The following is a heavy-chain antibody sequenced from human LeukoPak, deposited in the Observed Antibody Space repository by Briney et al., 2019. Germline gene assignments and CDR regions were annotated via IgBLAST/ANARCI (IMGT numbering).Heavy chain of an antibody. J-gene: IGHJ4*02. CDR3: AKDGSWSCTD. CDR1: GVTFSRNA. V-gene: IGHV3-30*02. D-gene: IGHD2-8*02. CDR2: IAHHGSNK. Sequence: GGSLRLSCAASGVTFSRNAIHWVRQGPGKGLEWVSYIAHHGSNKYYADSVKGRFTISRDNSKRTLYLQMNSLRADDTAVYYCAKDGSWSCTDWGQGTLVTVSS.